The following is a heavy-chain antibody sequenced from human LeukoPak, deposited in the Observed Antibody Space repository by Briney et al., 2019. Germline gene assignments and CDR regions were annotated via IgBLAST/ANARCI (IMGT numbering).Heavy chain of an antibody. CDR1: GFTFSTYA. CDR2: ISHDSRNK. V-gene: IGHV3-30-3*02. CDR3: AKDQPTIAAAAKRSY. Sequence: GGSLTLSCAAAGFTFSTYAMHWVRQPPGKGLEWLAYISHDSRNKHYTDSVKGRFTISRDNSKNTLYLEMNSLRAEDTAVYYCAKDQPTIAAAAKRSYWGQGTLVTVSS. J-gene: IGHJ4*02. D-gene: IGHD6-13*01.